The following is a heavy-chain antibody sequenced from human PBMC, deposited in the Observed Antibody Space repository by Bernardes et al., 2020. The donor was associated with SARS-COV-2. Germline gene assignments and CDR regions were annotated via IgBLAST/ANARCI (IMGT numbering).Heavy chain of an antibody. D-gene: IGHD2-2*01. Sequence: GSLRLSCAASGFTFSDYYMSWIRQAPGKGLEWVSYISSSGSTIYYADSVKGRFTISRDNAKNSLYLQMNSLRAEDTAVYYCARDIVVVPPSLPYYGMDVWGQGTTVTVSS. CDR3: ARDIVVVPPSLPYYGMDV. V-gene: IGHV3-11*01. J-gene: IGHJ6*02. CDR1: GFTFSDYY. CDR2: ISSSGSTI.